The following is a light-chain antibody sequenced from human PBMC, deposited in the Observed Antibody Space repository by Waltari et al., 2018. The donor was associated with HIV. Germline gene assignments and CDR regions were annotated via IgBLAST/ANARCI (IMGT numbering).Light chain of an antibody. Sequence: QSALAQPASVSGSPGQSITIPCPGTSSDVGSYNFVSWYQQHPGKAPKLMIYEVSNRPSGVSYRFSGSKSGNTASLTISGLQAEDDADYYCSSYTNTTTLVLFGGGTKLTVL. V-gene: IGLV2-14*01. CDR2: EVS. CDR3: SSYTNTTTLVL. CDR1: SSDVGSYNF. J-gene: IGLJ2*01.